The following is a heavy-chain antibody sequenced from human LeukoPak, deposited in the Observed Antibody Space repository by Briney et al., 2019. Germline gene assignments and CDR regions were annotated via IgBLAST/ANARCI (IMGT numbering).Heavy chain of an antibody. D-gene: IGHD1-26*01. J-gene: IGHJ4*02. Sequence: GGSLRLSCAASGFTSSSYWMHWVRQAPGKGLVWVSRINSDGSSTSYADSVKGRFTTSRDNAKNTLYLQMNSLRAEDTAVYYCAAEWELTSALDYWGQGTLVTVSS. CDR3: AAEWELTSALDY. CDR1: GFTSSSYW. V-gene: IGHV3-74*01. CDR2: INSDGSST.